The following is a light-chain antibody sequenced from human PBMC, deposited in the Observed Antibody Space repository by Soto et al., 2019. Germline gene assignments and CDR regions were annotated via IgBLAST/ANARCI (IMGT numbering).Light chain of an antibody. CDR2: DVS. CDR3: SSYTSDSTYV. CDR1: SSDVGGYNY. J-gene: IGLJ1*01. V-gene: IGLV2-14*01. Sequence: QSVLTQPASVSGSPGQSITISCTGTSSDVGGYNYVSRYQEHPGKAPKLMIYDVSNRPSGVSNRFSGSKSDNTASLTISGLQAEDEADYYCSSYTSDSTYVFGTGTKVTVL.